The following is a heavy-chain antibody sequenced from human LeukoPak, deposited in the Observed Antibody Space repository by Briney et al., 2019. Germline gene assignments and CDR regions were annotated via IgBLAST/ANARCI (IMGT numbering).Heavy chain of an antibody. D-gene: IGHD3-3*01. Sequence: GGSLKLSCAASGFTFSGSAMHWVRQASGKGLEWVGRIRSKANSYATAYAASVKGGFTISRDDSKNTAYLQMNSLKTEDTAVYYCTSFFGSVYWGQGTLVTVSS. V-gene: IGHV3-73*01. CDR2: IRSKANSYAT. CDR3: TSFFGSVY. J-gene: IGHJ4*02. CDR1: GFTFSGSA.